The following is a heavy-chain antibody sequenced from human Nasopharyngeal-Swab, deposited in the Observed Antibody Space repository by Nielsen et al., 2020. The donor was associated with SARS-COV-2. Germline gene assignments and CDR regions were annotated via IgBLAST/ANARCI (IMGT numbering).Heavy chain of an antibody. J-gene: IGHJ3*02. CDR1: GFTFDDYA. D-gene: IGHD6-13*01. Sequence: SLKISCAASGFTFDDYAMHWVRQAPGKGLEWVSGISWNSGSIGYADSVKGRFTISRDNAKNSLYLQMNSLRAEDTALYYCAKVSNIAAATDAFDIWGQGTMATVSS. V-gene: IGHV3-9*01. CDR2: ISWNSGSI. CDR3: AKVSNIAAATDAFDI.